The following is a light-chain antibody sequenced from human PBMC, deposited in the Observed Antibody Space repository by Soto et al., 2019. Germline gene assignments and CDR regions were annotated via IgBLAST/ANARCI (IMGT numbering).Light chain of an antibody. J-gene: IGKJ2*01. CDR3: HQYGSSPYA. CDR2: DAS. CDR1: QSVSSNF. V-gene: IGKV3-20*01. Sequence: EIVLTQSPGTLSLSPGERATLSCRASQSVSSNFLAWYQQKPGQAPRLLIYDASSRATGIPDGFSGSGSGTDFTLFIRSLEPYDFAVYYCHQYGSSPYAFGQGAKLEI.